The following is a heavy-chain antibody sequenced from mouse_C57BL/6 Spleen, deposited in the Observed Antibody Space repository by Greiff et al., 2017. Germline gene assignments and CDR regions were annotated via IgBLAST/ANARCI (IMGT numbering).Heavy chain of an antibody. J-gene: IGHJ3*01. V-gene: IGHV6-3*01. D-gene: IGHD3-2*02. CDR1: GFTFSNYW. CDR3: TIHSSGYPPPY. CDR2: IRLKSDNYAT. Sequence: EVKVEESGGGLVQPGGSMKLSCVASGFTFSNYWMNWVRPSPEKGLEWVAQIRLKSDNYATHYAESVKGRFTISRDDSKSSVYLQMNNLRAEDTVIYYCTIHSSGYPPPYWGQGTLVTVSA.